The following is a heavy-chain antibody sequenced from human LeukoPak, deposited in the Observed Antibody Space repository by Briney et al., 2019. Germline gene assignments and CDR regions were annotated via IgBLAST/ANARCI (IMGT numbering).Heavy chain of an antibody. Sequence: GGSLRLSCAASGFTFSSYDMHWVRQATGKGLEWVSAIGTAGDTYYPGSVKGRFTISRENAKNSLYLQMNSLRAGDTAVYYCARLSGWLYAFDIWGQGTMVTVSS. CDR1: GFTFSSYD. CDR2: IGTAGDT. J-gene: IGHJ3*02. CDR3: ARLSGWLYAFDI. V-gene: IGHV3-13*01. D-gene: IGHD6-19*01.